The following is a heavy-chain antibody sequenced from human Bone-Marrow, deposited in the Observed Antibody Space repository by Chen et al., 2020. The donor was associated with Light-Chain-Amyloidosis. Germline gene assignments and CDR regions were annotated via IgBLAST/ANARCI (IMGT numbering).Heavy chain of an antibody. V-gene: IGHV5-51*01. D-gene: IGHD5-12*01. CDR1: GYTFPNYW. J-gene: IGHJ4*02. CDR2: IYPDDSDA. Sequence: EVQLKQSGPEVKQPGESLKISCKGSGYTFPNYWIGWVRQMPGKGLEWMGVIYPDDSDARYSPSFEGQVTSSADKSITTAYLQWRSLKASDTAMYYCARRRDGYNFDYWGQGTLVTVSS. CDR3: ARRRDGYNFDY.